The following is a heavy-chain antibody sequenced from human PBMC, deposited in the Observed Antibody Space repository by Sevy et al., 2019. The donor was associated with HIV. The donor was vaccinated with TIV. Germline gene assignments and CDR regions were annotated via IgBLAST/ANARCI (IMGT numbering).Heavy chain of an antibody. CDR3: AKVPVNTISTYFDS. J-gene: IGHJ4*02. V-gene: IGHV3-23*01. CDR2: ISDSGTRT. Sequence: GGSLRLSCAASGFTFSNSVMSWVRQAPGKGLERVSAISDSGTRTYYADSVKGRFTISRDNSKNTVYMQMTSLRAEDTAVYYCAKVPVNTISTYFDSWSQGTLVTVSS. D-gene: IGHD1-1*01. CDR1: GFTFSNSV.